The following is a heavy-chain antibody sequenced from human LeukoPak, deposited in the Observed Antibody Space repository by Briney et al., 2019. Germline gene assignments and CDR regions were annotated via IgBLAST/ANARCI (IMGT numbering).Heavy chain of an antibody. CDR3: ARGGGIAAQDY. Sequence: SETLSLTCAVYGGSFSGYYWSWIRQPPGKGLEWMGEINHSGRTNYNPSLKSRVTISVDTSKNQFSLKLSSVTAADTAGYYCARGGGIAAQDYWGQGTLVTVSS. CDR1: GGSFSGYY. D-gene: IGHD6-6*01. CDR2: INHSGRT. J-gene: IGHJ4*02. V-gene: IGHV4-34*01.